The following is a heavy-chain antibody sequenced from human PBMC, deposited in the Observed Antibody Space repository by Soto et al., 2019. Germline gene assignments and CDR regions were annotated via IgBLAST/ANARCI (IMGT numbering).Heavy chain of an antibody. D-gene: IGHD3-22*01. CDR3: ARAASFYYDNTGYYHFDY. CDR2: IYSSGST. Sequence: SETLSLTCTVSGGSISSYYWSWIRQPPGKGLEWIGFIYSSGSTNYNPSLKSRVTISVDTSKNQFSLRLRSVTAADTAVYYCARAASFYYDNTGYYHFDYWGQGSLVTVSS. J-gene: IGHJ4*02. V-gene: IGHV4-59*12. CDR1: GGSISSYY.